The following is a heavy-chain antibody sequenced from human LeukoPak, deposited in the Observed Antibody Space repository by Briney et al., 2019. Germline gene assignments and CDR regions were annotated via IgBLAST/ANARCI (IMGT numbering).Heavy chain of an antibody. J-gene: IGHJ4*02. CDR1: GFTFSSYG. D-gene: IGHD6-19*01. Sequence: GRSLRLSCAASGFTFSSYGMHWVRQTPGKGLEWVAVIWYDGSNKYYADSVKGRFTISRDNSKNTLYLQMNSLRAEDTAVYYCARDRQWLVRYYFDYWGQGTLVIVSS. V-gene: IGHV3-33*01. CDR2: IWYDGSNK. CDR3: ARDRQWLVRYYFDY.